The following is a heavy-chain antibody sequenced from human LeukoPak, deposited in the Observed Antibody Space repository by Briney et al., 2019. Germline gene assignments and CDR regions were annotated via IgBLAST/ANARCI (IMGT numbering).Heavy chain of an antibody. CDR1: GGSISNYF. V-gene: IGHV4-4*07. Sequence: SETLSLTCTVSGGSISNYFWSWVRQPAGKGLEWIGRIYSTGRSDYNPSLKSRITMSVDTSKNQFSLKLSSVTAADTAVYYCARDPSLNYYGSGSYWFDPWGQGTLVTVSS. CDR3: ARDPSLNYYGSGSYWFDP. D-gene: IGHD3-10*01. CDR2: IYSTGRS. J-gene: IGHJ5*02.